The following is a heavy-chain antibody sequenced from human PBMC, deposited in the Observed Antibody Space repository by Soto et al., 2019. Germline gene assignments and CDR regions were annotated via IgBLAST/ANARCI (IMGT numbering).Heavy chain of an antibody. CDR2: IYPGNSDA. Sequence: GESLKISCQASGYNFATYWIAWVRQMPGKGLEYMGIIYPGNSDARYSPSFQGQVTFSADKSISTAYLHWSSLKASDTAIYYCARGNNYHYGMDVWGQGTTVTVSS. CDR3: ARGNNYHYGMDV. CDR1: GYNFATYW. V-gene: IGHV5-51*01. J-gene: IGHJ6*02.